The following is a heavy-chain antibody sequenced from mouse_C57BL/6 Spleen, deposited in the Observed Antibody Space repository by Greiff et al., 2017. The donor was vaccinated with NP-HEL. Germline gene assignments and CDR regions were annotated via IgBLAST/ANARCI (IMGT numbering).Heavy chain of an antibody. CDR1: GYTFTTYP. J-gene: IGHJ3*01. CDR2: FHPYNDDT. V-gene: IGHV1-47*01. D-gene: IGHD2-4*01. CDR3: ARGRYYDYEGFAY. Sequence: QVQLQQSGAELVKPGASVKMSCTASGYTFTTYPIEWMKQNHGKSLEWIGNFHPYNDDTKYNEKFKGKATLTVEKSSSTLYLELSRLTADDSAVYYCARGRYYDYEGFAYWGQGTLVTVSA.